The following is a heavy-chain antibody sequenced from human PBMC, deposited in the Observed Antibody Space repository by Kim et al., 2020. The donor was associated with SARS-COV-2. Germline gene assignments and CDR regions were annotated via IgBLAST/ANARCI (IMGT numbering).Heavy chain of an antibody. D-gene: IGHD3-10*01. Sequence: SVKRRFTISRDNAKNSLYLQMNSLRDEDTAVYYCASDPYYYGSGSSASDYWGQGTLVTVSS. V-gene: IGHV3-48*02. J-gene: IGHJ4*02. CDR3: ASDPYYYGSGSSASDY.